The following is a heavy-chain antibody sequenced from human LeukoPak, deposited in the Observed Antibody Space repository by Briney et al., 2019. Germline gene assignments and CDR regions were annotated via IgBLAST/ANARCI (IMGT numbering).Heavy chain of an antibody. V-gene: IGHV1-69*05. D-gene: IGHD3-22*01. J-gene: IGHJ4*02. CDR3: ARDYYDSSGLNFDY. CDR1: GGTFSSNA. CDR2: IIAIFGRA. Sequence: SVKVSCKXSGGTFSSNAISWVRQAPGQGLEWMGRIIAIFGRANYAQKFQGRVTITTDESTSTAYMELSSLRSEDTAEYYCARDYYDSSGLNFDYWAREPWSPSPQ.